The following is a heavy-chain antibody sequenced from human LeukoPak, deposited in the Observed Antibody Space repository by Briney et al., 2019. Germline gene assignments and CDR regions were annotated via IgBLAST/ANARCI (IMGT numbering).Heavy chain of an antibody. V-gene: IGHV4-30-2*01. CDR2: ISQSGNI. CDR1: GDSISSSGYS. CDR3: ARSPLAFYDSSGYPRVWFDP. D-gene: IGHD3-22*01. Sequence: NPSETLSLTCTVSGDSISSSGYSWSRIRQPPGKGLEWIGYIYHIGYISQSGNIYQNPSLKSRVTISLDTSRNQFSLKLSSVTAADTAVYYCARSPLAFYDSSGYPRVWFDPWGQGTLVTVSS. J-gene: IGHJ5*02.